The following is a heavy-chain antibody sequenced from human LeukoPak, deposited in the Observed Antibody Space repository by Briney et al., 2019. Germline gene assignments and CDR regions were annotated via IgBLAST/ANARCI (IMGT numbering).Heavy chain of an antibody. V-gene: IGHV4-59*08. J-gene: IGHJ5*02. CDR2: THYTGTT. D-gene: IGHD1-7*01. Sequence: SETLSLTCTVSGGSIGSYFRGWIRQPPGKGLEWIGSTHYTGTTNYNPSLKSRVTISLDTSKNEVSFSLTSVTAADTAVYYCARLYGVTVTGWCDPWGQGTLVTVSS. CDR3: ARLYGVTVTGWCDP. CDR1: GGSIGSYF.